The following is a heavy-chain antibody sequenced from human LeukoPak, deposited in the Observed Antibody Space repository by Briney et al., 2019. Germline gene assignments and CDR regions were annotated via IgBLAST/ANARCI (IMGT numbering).Heavy chain of an antibody. CDR2: IYYSGST. J-gene: IGHJ4*02. D-gene: IGHD4-17*01. Sequence: SETLSLTCTVSGGSISSYYWSWIRQPPGKGLEWIGYIYYSGSTNYNPSLKSRVTISVDTSKNQFSLKLSSVTAAHTAVYYCARAAYGDLHFDYWGQGTLVTVSS. CDR3: ARAAYGDLHFDY. V-gene: IGHV4-59*01. CDR1: GGSISSYY.